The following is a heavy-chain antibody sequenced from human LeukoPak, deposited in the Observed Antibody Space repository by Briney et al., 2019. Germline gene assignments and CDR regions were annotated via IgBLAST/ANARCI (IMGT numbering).Heavy chain of an antibody. D-gene: IGHD4-17*01. CDR2: ISSSGSNI. J-gene: IGHJ4*02. Sequence: GGSLRLSCAASGFTFSSYSMNWVRQAPGKGLEWVSSISSSGSNIYYADSVKGRFTISRDNAKNSLYLQMNSLRAEDMAVCYCATNSTVTRVGFDYWGQGTLVTVSP. V-gene: IGHV3-21*01. CDR3: ATNSTVTRVGFDY. CDR1: GFTFSSYS.